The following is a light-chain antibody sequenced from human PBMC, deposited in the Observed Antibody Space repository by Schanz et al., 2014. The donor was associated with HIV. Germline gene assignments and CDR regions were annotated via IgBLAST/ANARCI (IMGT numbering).Light chain of an antibody. Sequence: QSALTQPPSASGSPGQSVTISCTGTSSDVGDYNYVSWYQQHPGKAPKLMIYEVTKRPSGVPDRFSGSKSGNTASLTVSGLQAEDEADYYCSSLSTSGAPLFGTGTKLTVL. CDR2: EVT. J-gene: IGLJ1*01. CDR3: SSLSTSGAPL. CDR1: SSDVGDYNY. V-gene: IGLV2-8*01.